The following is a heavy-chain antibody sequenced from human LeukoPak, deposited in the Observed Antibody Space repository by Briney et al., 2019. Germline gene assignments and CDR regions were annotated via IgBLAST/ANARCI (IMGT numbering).Heavy chain of an antibody. Sequence: SETLSLTCTVSGGSISSRSYYWGWIRQPPGKGLEWIGSMHDSGATYQNPTLKSRVTISVDTSKNQFSLNLDSVTAADTAVYYCARRAGIGQAYFDYWGQGTLVTVSS. CDR3: ARRAGIGQAYFDY. V-gene: IGHV4-39*07. D-gene: IGHD6-13*01. CDR2: MHDSGAT. J-gene: IGHJ4*02. CDR1: GGSISSRSYY.